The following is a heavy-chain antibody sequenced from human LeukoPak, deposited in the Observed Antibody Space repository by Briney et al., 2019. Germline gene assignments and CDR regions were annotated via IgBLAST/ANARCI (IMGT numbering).Heavy chain of an antibody. V-gene: IGHV3-7*01. Sequence: GGSLRLSCAASGFTFSSYWMSWVRQAPGKGLEWVANIKQDGSEKYYVGSVKGRFTISRDNAKNSLYLQTNSLRAEDTAVYYCAKSGSSSWYCAGWGQGTLVTVSS. CDR3: AKSGSSSWYCAG. CDR1: GFTFSSYW. J-gene: IGHJ4*02. CDR2: IKQDGSEK. D-gene: IGHD6-13*01.